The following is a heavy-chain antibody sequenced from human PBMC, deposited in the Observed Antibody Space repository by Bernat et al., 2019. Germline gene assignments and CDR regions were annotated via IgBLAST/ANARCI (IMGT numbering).Heavy chain of an antibody. CDR3: ARDFGYCSGGSCYSCDY. D-gene: IGHD2-15*01. CDR1: GFTFSSYA. J-gene: IGHJ4*02. CDR2: ISYDGSNK. V-gene: IGHV3-30-3*01. Sequence: QVQLVESGGGVVQPGRSLRLSCAASGFTFSSYAMHWVRQAPGKGLEWVAVISYDGSNKYYADSVKGRFTISRDNSKNTLYLQMNSLRAEDTAVYYCARDFGYCSGGSCYSCDYWGQGTLVTVSS.